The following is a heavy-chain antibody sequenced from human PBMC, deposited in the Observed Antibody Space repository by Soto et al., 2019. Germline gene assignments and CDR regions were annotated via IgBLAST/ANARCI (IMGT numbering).Heavy chain of an antibody. J-gene: IGHJ6*02. CDR2: ISGGGGNS. Sequence: GGSLRLSCAASGFTFGSYAMTWVRQAPGKGLEWVSGISGGGGNSYYADSVKGRFTISRDNSKNTLYLQMNSLRAEDTAVYFCAKGTDFWSGKSYRLDVWGQGTTVTVSS. CDR1: GFTFGSYA. CDR3: AKGTDFWSGKSYRLDV. D-gene: IGHD3-3*01. V-gene: IGHV3-23*01.